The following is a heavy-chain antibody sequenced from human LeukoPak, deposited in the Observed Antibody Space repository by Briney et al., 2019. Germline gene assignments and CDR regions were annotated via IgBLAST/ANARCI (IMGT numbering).Heavy chain of an antibody. D-gene: IGHD6-19*01. V-gene: IGHV4-38-2*01. J-gene: IGHJ1*01. CDR2: VYHNGST. Sequence: SETLSLNCAVSGFSISGGYYWVWIRQPPGKGLEWIGSVYHNGSTLFNTSLKSRVTLSVDSSKNQFSLRLSSVTAADTARYYCARNEGIVVAGTWFDSWGQGTLVFVSS. CDR3: ARNEGIVVAGTWFDS. CDR1: GFSISGGYY.